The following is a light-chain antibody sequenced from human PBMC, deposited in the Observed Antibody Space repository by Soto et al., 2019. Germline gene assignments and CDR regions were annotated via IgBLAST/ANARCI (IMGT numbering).Light chain of an antibody. V-gene: IGLV4-69*01. Sequence: QPVLTQSPSASASLGASVKLTCTLSSGHSSYAMAWHQQQPEKGPRYLMKLNSDGSHSKGDGIPDRFSGSSSGAERYLTISSLQSEDEADYYCQTWGTGIWVFGGGTKVTV. CDR2: LNSDGSH. J-gene: IGLJ3*02. CDR3: QTWGTGIWV. CDR1: SGHSSYA.